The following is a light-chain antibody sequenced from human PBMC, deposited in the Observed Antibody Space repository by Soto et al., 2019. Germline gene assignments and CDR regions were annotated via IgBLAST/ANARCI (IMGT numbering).Light chain of an antibody. CDR3: QQYGSSPPWT. V-gene: IGKV3-20*01. J-gene: IGKJ1*01. CDR1: QSVSSSY. CDR2: GAS. Sequence: EIVLTQSPGTLSLSPGERATLSCRASQSVSSSYLAWYQQKPGQAPRLLIYGASSRATGIPDRLRGSGSGTDFTLTISRLEPEDFAVYYCQQYGSSPPWTFGQGTKVEIK.